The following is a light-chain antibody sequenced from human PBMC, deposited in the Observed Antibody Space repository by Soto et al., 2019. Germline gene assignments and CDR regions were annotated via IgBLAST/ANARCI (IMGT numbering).Light chain of an antibody. CDR2: DAS. CDR3: QQRYAWPPIT. CDR1: RSVRSY. V-gene: IGKV3-11*01. J-gene: IGKJ5*01. Sequence: EIVLTQSPATLSLSPGERATLSCRASRSVRSYLAWYQQKPGQAPRLLIYDASNRAAGIPARFSGSGSETDFTLTSSSLEPEDFAVYYCQQRYAWPPITFGQGTRLEIK.